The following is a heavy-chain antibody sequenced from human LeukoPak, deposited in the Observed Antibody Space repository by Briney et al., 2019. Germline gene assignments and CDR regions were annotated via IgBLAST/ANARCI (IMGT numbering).Heavy chain of an antibody. CDR2: TYYRSKWYN. CDR1: GDSVSSNSAA. D-gene: IGHD6-13*01. J-gene: IGHJ6*02. Sequence: SQTLSLTCAISGDSVSSNSAARNWIRQSPSRGLEWLGRTYYRSKWYNDYAVSVKSRITINPDTSKIQFSLQLNSVTPEDTAVYYCARDGDSSSWTPYYYYGMDVWGQGTTVTVSS. CDR3: ARDGDSSSWTPYYYYGMDV. V-gene: IGHV6-1*01.